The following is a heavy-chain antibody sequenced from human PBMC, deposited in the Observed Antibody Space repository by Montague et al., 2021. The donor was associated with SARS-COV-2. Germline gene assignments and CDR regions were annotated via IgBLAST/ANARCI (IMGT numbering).Heavy chain of an antibody. V-gene: IGHV4-34*01. CDR3: ARADYGGNRYWYFDL. Sequence: SETLSLTCAVYVGSFSGYYWSWIRQSPGKGLEWIGVINHTGSTKYNPSLKSRVTISVDTSKNQFSLKLSSVSAADTAVYYCARADYGGNRYWYFDLWGRGTLVTVSS. D-gene: IGHD4-23*01. J-gene: IGHJ2*01. CDR1: VGSFSGYY. CDR2: INHTGST.